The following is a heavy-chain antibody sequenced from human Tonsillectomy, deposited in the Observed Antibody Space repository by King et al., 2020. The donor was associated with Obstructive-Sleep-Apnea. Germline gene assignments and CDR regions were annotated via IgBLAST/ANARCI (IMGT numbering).Heavy chain of an antibody. CDR2: IDWDDDK. CDR3: ARIRPQYSGSYIDY. Sequence: TLKESGPALVKPTQTLTLTCTFSGFSLSTSGMCVSWIRQPPGKALEWLARIDWDDDKFYSTSLKTRLTISKDTSKNQVVLTMTNVDPVDTATYYCARIRPQYSGSYIDYWGQGTLVTVSS. V-gene: IGHV2-70*04. J-gene: IGHJ4*02. D-gene: IGHD1-26*01. CDR1: GFSLSTSGMC.